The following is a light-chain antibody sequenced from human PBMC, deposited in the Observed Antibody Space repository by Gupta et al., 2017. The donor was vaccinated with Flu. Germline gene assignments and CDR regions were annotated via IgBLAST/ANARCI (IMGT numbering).Light chain of an antibody. V-gene: IGKV1-39*01. CDR1: QRISSH. J-gene: IGKJ1*01. CDR2: AAS. CDR3: QQNYLSRT. Sequence: DIQMTQSPSSLSASVGDRVTITCRASQRISSHLDWYQQKPGKAPKLIIFAASRGESRVPLRFSGGGYAKDFTLTSSRRQDEDFGNYYVQQNYLSRTFGQGTKVEIK.